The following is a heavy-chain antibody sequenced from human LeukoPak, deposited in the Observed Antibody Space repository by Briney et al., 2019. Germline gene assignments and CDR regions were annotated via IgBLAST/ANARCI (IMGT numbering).Heavy chain of an antibody. V-gene: IGHV3-11*01. D-gene: IGHD3-10*01. J-gene: IGHJ4*02. Sequence: GGSLRLSCAASGFTFSDYYMSWIRQAPGKGLEWVSDINYSGSSIYYADSVKGRFTISRDNTKKSLYLQMNSLRAEDTALYYCVARRFYRSGSPHWGQGTLVTVSS. CDR3: VARRFYRSGSPH. CDR1: GFTFSDYY. CDR2: INYSGSSI.